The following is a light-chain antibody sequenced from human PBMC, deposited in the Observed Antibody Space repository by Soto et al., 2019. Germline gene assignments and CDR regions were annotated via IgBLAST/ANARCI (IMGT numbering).Light chain of an antibody. CDR1: QTILYSPNNKNQ. CDR3: QQYYSPPYT. CDR2: WAS. J-gene: IGKJ2*01. V-gene: IGKV4-1*01. Sequence: DIVMTQSPDSLAVSLGERATINCRSSQTILYSPNNKNQLAWYQQKPGQPPKLLFYWASTRESGVPDRFSGSESGTDFTLTISSLRAEDVAVYYCQQYYSPPYTFGQGTKLEI.